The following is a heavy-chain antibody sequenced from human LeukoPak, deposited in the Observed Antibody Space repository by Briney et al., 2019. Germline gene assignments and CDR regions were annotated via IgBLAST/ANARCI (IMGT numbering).Heavy chain of an antibody. J-gene: IGHJ3*02. D-gene: IGHD5-24*01. CDR3: ARDRTRRWLQQDGFDI. CDR2: IIPIFGTA. CDR1: GYTFTGYY. V-gene: IGHV1-69*13. Sequence: ASVKVSCKASGYTFTGYYMHWVRQAPGQGLEGMGGIIPIFGTADYAQKFQGRVTITADESTSTAYMDLSSLRSEDTAVYYCARDRTRRWLQQDGFDIWGQGTMVTVSS.